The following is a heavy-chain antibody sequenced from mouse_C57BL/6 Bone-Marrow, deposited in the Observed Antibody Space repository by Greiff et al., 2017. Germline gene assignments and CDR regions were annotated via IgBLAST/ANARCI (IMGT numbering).Heavy chain of an antibody. V-gene: IGHV2-2*01. CDR1: GFSLTSYG. CDR2: IWSGGST. J-gene: IGHJ4*01. D-gene: IGHD2-3*01. Sequence: VQRVESGPGLVQPSQSLSITCTVSGFSLTSYGVHWVRQSPGKGLEWLGVIWSGGSTDYNAAFISRLSISKYNSKSQVFFKMNSLQADDTAIYYCARKKPDGYDAMDYWGQGTSVTVSS. CDR3: ARKKPDGYDAMDY.